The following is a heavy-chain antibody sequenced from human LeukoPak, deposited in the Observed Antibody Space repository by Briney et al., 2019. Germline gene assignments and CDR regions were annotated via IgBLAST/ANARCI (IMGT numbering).Heavy chain of an antibody. Sequence: GESLRLSCAASGFTFNDYYMSWIRQAPGKGLEWLSYINLGGTNTHYADSVKGRFTIFRDNAKKSLYLEMNNLRAEDTAVYYCATDGAGFDTWGQGVLVTVSS. V-gene: IGHV3-11*01. CDR3: ATDGAGFDT. CDR1: GFTFNDYY. CDR2: INLGGTNT. J-gene: IGHJ5*02.